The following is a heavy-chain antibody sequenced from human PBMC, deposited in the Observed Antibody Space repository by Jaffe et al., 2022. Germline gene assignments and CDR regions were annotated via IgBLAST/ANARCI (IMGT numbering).Heavy chain of an antibody. CDR2: IYTSGST. J-gene: IGHJ3*02. Sequence: QVQLQESGPGLVKPSQTLSLTCTVSGGSISSGSYYWSWIRQPAGKGLEWIGRIYTSGSTNYNPSLKSRVTISVDTSKNQFSLKLSSVTAADTAVYYCARDSAWNAGAFDIWGQGTMVTVSS. CDR3: ARDSAWNAGAFDI. CDR1: GGSISSGSYY. D-gene: IGHD1-1*01. V-gene: IGHV4-61*02.